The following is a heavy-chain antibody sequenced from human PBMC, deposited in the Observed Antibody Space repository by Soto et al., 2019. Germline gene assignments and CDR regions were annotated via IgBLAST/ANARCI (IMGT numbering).Heavy chain of an antibody. CDR1: GDTFNFYS. CDR3: ASSYGSGYRAFDY. D-gene: IGHD3-10*01. V-gene: IGHV1-69*02. Sequence: QVQLVQSGAEVKRPGSSVKVSCKASGDTFNFYSINWVRQAPGLGLEWMGRVNPIVSMSNYAQKFQGRVTKTADKSTSTADMELSSQRSEDTAIYYCASSYGSGYRAFDYWGQGALVTVSS. J-gene: IGHJ4*02. CDR2: VNPIVSMS.